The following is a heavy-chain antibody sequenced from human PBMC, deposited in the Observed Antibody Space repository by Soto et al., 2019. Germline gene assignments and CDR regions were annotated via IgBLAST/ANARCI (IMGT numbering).Heavy chain of an antibody. V-gene: IGHV1-69*12. J-gene: IGHJ4*02. Sequence: QVQLVQSGAEVKKPGSSVKVSCKASGGTFSSYAISWVRQAPGQGLEWMGGIIPIFGTANYAQKFQGRVTITADESTSPAYMDLRSLRSEDTAVYFCATLLPPNGADYWGQGTLVTVSS. CDR2: IIPIFGTA. CDR3: ATLLPPNGADY. D-gene: IGHD3-22*01. CDR1: GGTFSSYA.